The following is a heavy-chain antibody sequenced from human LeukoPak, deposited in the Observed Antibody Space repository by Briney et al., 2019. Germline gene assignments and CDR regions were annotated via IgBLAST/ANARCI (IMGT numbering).Heavy chain of an antibody. Sequence: PSETLSLTCAVYGGSFSGYYWSWIRQPPGKGLEWIGEINHSGSTNYNPSLKSRVTISVDTSKNQFSLKLSPVTAADTAVYYCAGSLGELSLYPHWGQGTLVTVSS. J-gene: IGHJ4*02. CDR1: GGSFSGYY. V-gene: IGHV4-34*01. D-gene: IGHD3-16*02. CDR3: AGSLGELSLYPH. CDR2: INHSGST.